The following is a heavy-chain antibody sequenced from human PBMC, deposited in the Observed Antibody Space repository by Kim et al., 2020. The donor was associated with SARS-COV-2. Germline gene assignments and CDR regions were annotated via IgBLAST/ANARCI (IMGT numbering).Heavy chain of an antibody. CDR2: ISYDGSNK. CDR3: ARDSSMSSWSFDY. J-gene: IGHJ4*02. Sequence: GGSLRLSCAASGFTFSSYGMHWVRQAPGKGLEWVAVISYDGSNKYYADSVKGRFTISRDNSKNTLYLQMNSLRAEDTAVYYCARDSSMSSWSFDYWGQGTLGTVSS. V-gene: IGHV3-33*05. D-gene: IGHD6-13*01. CDR1: GFTFSSYG.